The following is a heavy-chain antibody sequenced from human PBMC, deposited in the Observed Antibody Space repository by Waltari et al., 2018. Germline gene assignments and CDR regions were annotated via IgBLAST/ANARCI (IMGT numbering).Heavy chain of an antibody. CDR2: LCRSGFGT. J-gene: IGHJ4*02. CDR1: AFTLSNSA. Sequence: DVRLSESGGGLAQPGGSLRLSCVASAFTLSNSAMSWVRQAPGKGLEWVASLCRSGFGTHYADSVKGRFAISRDNAKNTLYLQMNSLRAEDTAVYYCAKCEMYDSGWCAFFRDWGQGTLGTVAS. D-gene: IGHD6-19*01. V-gene: IGHV3-23*01. CDR3: AKCEMYDSGWCAFFRD.